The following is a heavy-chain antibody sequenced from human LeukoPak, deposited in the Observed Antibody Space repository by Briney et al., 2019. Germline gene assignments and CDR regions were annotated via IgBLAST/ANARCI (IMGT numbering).Heavy chain of an antibody. V-gene: IGHV4-61*02. CDR3: AREYSSGWADY. D-gene: IGHD6-19*01. Sequence: SQTLSLTCTVSGGSISSGSYYWSWIRQPAGKGLEWIGRIYTSGSTNYNPSLKSRVTISVDTSKNQFSLKLSSVTAADTAVYYCAREYSSGWADYWGQGTLVTVSS. CDR1: GGSISSGSYY. J-gene: IGHJ4*02. CDR2: IYTSGST.